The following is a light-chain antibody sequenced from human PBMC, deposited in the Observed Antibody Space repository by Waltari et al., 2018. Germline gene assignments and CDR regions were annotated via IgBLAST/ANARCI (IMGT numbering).Light chain of an antibody. CDR1: QSVTTY. CDR2: DAS. J-gene: IGKJ1*01. V-gene: IGKV3-11*01. CDR3: HQRSSWPWM. Sequence: EIVLTQSPATLSLSPGERATLSCRASQSVTTYLDWHQQKPGQVPRVLIYDASTRATGIPGRFSGSGSGTDFTLTISSLEPEDFAVYYCHQRSSWPWMFGQGTKVEI.